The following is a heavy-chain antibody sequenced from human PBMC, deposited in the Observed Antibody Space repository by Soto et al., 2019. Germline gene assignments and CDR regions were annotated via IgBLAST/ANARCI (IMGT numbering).Heavy chain of an antibody. D-gene: IGHD1-26*01. CDR1: GFTFSSYW. CDR2: IKQDGSEK. CDR3: ARELWELCPDPYCFDY. V-gene: IGHV3-7*01. J-gene: IGHJ4*02. Sequence: EVQLVESGGGLVQPGGSLRLSCAASGFTFSSYWMSWVRQAPGKGLEWVANIKQDGSEKYYVDSVKGRFTISRDNAKKSLYLQMHGLRAEDTAVYYCARELWELCPDPYCFDYWGQGTLGTVSS.